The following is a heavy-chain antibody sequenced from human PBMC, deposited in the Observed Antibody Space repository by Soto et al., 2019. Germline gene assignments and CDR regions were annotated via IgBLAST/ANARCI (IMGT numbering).Heavy chain of an antibody. D-gene: IGHD6-13*01. Sequence: QITLKESGPTLVKPTQTLTLTCTFSGFSLSTSGVGVRWIRQSPGKALEWITLVYWDDDKTYSPSLRSRLTVTKDTTKNQVVLTIVTVDPVDTATYYCVQGIAGSYWGQGTLVTVSS. J-gene: IGHJ4*02. CDR3: VQGIAGSY. V-gene: IGHV2-5*02. CDR1: GFSLSTSGVG. CDR2: VYWDDDK.